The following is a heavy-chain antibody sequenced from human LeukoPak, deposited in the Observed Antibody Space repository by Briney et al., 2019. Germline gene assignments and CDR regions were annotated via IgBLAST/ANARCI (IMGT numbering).Heavy chain of an antibody. J-gene: IGHJ1*01. CDR2: IYYSGST. V-gene: IGHV4-30-4*01. Sequence: PSETLSLTCTVSGGSISSGDYYWSWIRQPPGKGLEWIGYIYYSGSTYYNPSLKSRVTISIDKSKNQFSLKLTSVTAADTTVYYCARNGDYNLEHWGQGALVTVSS. CDR1: GGSISSGDYY. CDR3: ARNGDYNLEH. D-gene: IGHD4-11*01.